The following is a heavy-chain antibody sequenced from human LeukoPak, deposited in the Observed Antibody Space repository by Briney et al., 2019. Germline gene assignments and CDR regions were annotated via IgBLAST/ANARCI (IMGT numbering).Heavy chain of an antibody. CDR1: GYTFTGYY. V-gene: IGHV1-2*04. CDR2: INPNSGGT. Sequence: ASVKVSCKASGYTFTGYYMHWVRQAPGQGLEWMGWINPNSGGTNYAQKFQGWVTMTRDTSISTAYMELSRLRSDDTAVYYCARGGYSSSSVFGSWFDPWGQGTLVTVSS. D-gene: IGHD6-6*01. CDR3: ARGGYSSSSVFGSWFDP. J-gene: IGHJ5*02.